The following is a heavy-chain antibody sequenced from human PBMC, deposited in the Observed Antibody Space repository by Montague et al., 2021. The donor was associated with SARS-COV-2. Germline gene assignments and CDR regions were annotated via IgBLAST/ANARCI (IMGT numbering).Heavy chain of an antibody. J-gene: IGHJ4*02. D-gene: IGHD1-14*01. CDR1: GCPISSRNW. V-gene: IGHV4-28*01. Sequence: SETLSLTCAVSGCPISSRNWWGWIRQPPGKGLEWIGYIYYSGSTYYNPSLKSRVTMSMDTSKNQFSLKLTSVTAVDTAVYYCVRKTSGYHPFDDWGQGTLVTVSS. CDR2: IYYSGST. CDR3: VRKTSGYHPFDD.